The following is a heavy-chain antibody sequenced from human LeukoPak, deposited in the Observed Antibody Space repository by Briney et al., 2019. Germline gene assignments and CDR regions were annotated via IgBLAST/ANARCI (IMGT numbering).Heavy chain of an antibody. J-gene: IGHJ4*02. CDR3: AKDGNQDFLTGYYPPSYFDY. CDR2: ISYYGGNK. Sequence: PGGSLRLSCAASGFTFNTYPMQWVRQAPGKGLEWVAAISYYGGNKYYADSVKSRFTISRDNAKNSLYLQMNSLRAEDKAVYYCAKDGNQDFLTGYYPPSYFDYWGQGNLVTVSS. CDR1: GFTFNTYP. V-gene: IGHV3-30*04. D-gene: IGHD3-9*01.